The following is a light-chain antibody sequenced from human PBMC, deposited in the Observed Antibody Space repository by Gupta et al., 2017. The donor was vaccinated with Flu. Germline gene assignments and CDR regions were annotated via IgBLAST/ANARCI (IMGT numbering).Light chain of an antibody. V-gene: IGLV2-14*01. CDR3: SSYTSSSTIHVV. CDR2: EVS. J-gene: IGLJ2*01. CDR1: SSDVGGYNY. Sequence: SALTPPASVSGSPGQSITISCTGTSSDVGGYNYVSWYQQHPGKAPNLMIYEVSNRPSGVSNRFSGSKSGNTASLTISGLQAEDEAAYYCSSYTSSSTIHVVFGGGTKLTVL.